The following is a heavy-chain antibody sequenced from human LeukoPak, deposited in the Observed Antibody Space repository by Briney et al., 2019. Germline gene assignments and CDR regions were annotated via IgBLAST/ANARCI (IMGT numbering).Heavy chain of an antibody. D-gene: IGHD3-3*01. CDR3: ARSRNTIFGVVIDS. Sequence: SETLSLTCTVSGGSISSYYWSWIRQPPGKGLEWIGYVYYSGSTNYNPSLKSRVTISVDTSKNQFSLKLSSVTAADTAVYYCARSRNTIFGVVIDSWGQGTLVTVFS. V-gene: IGHV4-59*01. CDR1: GGSISSYY. CDR2: VYYSGST. J-gene: IGHJ5*01.